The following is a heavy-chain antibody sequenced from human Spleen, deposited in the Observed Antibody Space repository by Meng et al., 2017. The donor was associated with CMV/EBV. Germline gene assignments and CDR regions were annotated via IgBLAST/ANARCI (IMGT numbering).Heavy chain of an antibody. J-gene: IGHJ4*02. CDR2: ISAYNGNT. V-gene: IGHV1-18*01. CDR1: GYTFTAYG. D-gene: IGHD3-22*01. Sequence: ASVKVSCKASGYTFTAYGFSWVRQAPGQGLEWMGWISAYNGNTNYAQKFQGRVTMITATSTSTAYMELRSLRSDDTAVYYCAREDDSGGWYYWGQGTLVTVSS. CDR3: AREDDSGGWYY.